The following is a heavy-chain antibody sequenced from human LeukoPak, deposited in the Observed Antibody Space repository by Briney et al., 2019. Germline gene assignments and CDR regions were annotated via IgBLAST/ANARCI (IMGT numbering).Heavy chain of an antibody. V-gene: IGHV3-66*01. CDR2: IYSDSVGST. CDR1: GFTVSSNY. CDR3: ARGFTHDYGDYFDY. Sequence: GGSLRLSCAASGFTVSSNYMSWVRQARGKGLEGVSVIYSDSVGSTYYADSVKCRFTMSRDNSKNTLYLHMNSLRAEDTAAYYCARGFTHDYGDYFDYCGQGTLVTVSS. J-gene: IGHJ4*02. D-gene: IGHD4-17*01.